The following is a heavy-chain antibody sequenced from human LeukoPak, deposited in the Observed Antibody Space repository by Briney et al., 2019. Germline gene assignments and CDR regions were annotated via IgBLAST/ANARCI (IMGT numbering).Heavy chain of an antibody. J-gene: IGHJ4*02. V-gene: IGHV3-23*01. Sequence: GGSLRLSCAASGFTFTSYAMSWVRQTPGKALEWVSTISVSGVSTYYADSVKGRFTISRDNSKNTLFLRMNSLRAEDTAIYYCAKLADYWGQGTLVTVSS. CDR2: ISVSGVST. CDR1: GFTFTSYA. CDR3: AKLADY.